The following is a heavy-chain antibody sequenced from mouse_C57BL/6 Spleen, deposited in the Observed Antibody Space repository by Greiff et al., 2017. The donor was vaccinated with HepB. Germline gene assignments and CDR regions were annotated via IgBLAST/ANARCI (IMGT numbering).Heavy chain of an antibody. Sequence: VQLKESGAELVKPGASVKISCKASGYAFSSYWMNWVKQRPGKGLEWIGQIYPGDGDTNYNGKFKGKATLTADKSSSTAYMQLSSLTSEDSAVYFCARRGAWYFDVWGTGTTVTVSS. V-gene: IGHV1-80*01. J-gene: IGHJ1*03. CDR2: IYPGDGDT. CDR1: GYAFSSYW. CDR3: ARRGAWYFDV.